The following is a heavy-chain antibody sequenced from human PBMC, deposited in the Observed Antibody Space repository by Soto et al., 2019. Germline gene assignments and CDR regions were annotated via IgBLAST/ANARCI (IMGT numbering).Heavy chain of an antibody. CDR1: GYTFTTYG. J-gene: IGHJ6*02. Sequence: QVQLVQSGAEVKKPGASVKVSCKASGYTFTTYGITWVRQAPGQGLEWMGWIHTYNGKTYYAQKLPGRVTMTTDTSKSTAYMEVRSLRSDDTAVYYCARGITFGGVLNGMDVWGQGTTVTVSS. CDR3: ARGITFGGVLNGMDV. D-gene: IGHD3-16*01. CDR2: IHTYNGKT. V-gene: IGHV1-18*01.